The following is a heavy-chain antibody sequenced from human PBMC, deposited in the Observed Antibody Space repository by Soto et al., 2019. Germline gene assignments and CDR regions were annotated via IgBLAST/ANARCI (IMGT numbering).Heavy chain of an antibody. CDR1: GYTYTGYY. V-gene: IGHV1-2*02. Sequence: ASVKASCKASGYTYTGYYIHWVRQAPGQGLEWMGSISPHSGGPNYAQRFQGRVTMTRDTSMTTVYMEMSGLTSDDTAVYYCAREEQTRVHYNSDYWGQGSLITVSS. D-gene: IGHD1-1*01. CDR2: ISPHSGGP. J-gene: IGHJ4*02. CDR3: AREEQTRVHYNSDY.